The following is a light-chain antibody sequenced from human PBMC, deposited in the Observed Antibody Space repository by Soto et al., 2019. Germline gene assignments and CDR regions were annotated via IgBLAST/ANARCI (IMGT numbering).Light chain of an antibody. V-gene: IGKV3-11*01. CDR2: DAS. J-gene: IGKJ4*01. CDR1: QSVDIY. Sequence: EVVLTQSPATLSLSPGERATLSCRASQSVDIYLAWYQQKPGQPPRLLIYDASNRATGIPARFSGSGSGTDFTLTISSLEPEDFAVYYCQQRYNWPPLTFGGGTKVEIK. CDR3: QQRYNWPPLT.